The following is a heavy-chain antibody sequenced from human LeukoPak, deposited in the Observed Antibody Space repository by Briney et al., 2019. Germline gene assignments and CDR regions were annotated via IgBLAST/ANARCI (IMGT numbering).Heavy chain of an antibody. D-gene: IGHD3-22*01. CDR2: IRQDGSDK. CDR3: AKAHYYYDSSGPDY. Sequence: PGGSLRLSCAASGFTFSGFWMTWVRQAPGKGLEWVANIRQDGSDKNCVDSVKGRFTISRDNSKNTLYLQMNSLRAEDTAVYYCAKAHYYYDSSGPDYWGQGTLVTVSS. CDR1: GFTFSGFW. J-gene: IGHJ4*02. V-gene: IGHV3-7*02.